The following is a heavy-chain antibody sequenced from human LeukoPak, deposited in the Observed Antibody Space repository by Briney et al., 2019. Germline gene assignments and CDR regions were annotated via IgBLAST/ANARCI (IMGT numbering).Heavy chain of an antibody. D-gene: IGHD6-19*01. CDR2: INSDGRDT. Sequence: GGSLRLSCAASGFTFSSYWMHWVRQAPGKGLAWVSRINSDGRDTTYADSVKGRFTISRDNAKNTLYLQMNSLRAEDTAVYYCARDWLYSSGWAQNDYWGQGTLVTVSS. CDR3: ARDWLYSSGWAQNDY. J-gene: IGHJ4*02. V-gene: IGHV3-74*01. CDR1: GFTFSSYW.